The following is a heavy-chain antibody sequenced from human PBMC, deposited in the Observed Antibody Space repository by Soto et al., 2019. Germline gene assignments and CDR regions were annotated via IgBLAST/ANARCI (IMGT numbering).Heavy chain of an antibody. V-gene: IGHV4-31*03. Sequence: TQSLTCTVSGGYIGSGGYYWRWIRQHPGKGLEWIGYIYYSGSTYYNPSLKSRVTISVDTSKNQFSLKLSSVTAADTAVDYGARSYLNSNYVYYGMFVWDQGTTGTV. D-gene: IGHD4-4*01. CDR3: ARSYLNSNYVYYGMFV. CDR2: IYYSGST. CDR1: GGYIGSGGYY. J-gene: IGHJ6*02.